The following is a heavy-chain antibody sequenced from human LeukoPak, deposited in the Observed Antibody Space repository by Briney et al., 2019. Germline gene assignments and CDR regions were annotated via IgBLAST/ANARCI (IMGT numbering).Heavy chain of an antibody. V-gene: IGHV1-2*02. Sequence: ASVKVSCKASGYTFTSYDINWVRQATGQGLEWMGWINPNSGGTNYAQKFQGRVTMTRDTSISTAYMELSRLRSDDTAVYYCARDYGDYGAYYYYYYYMDVWGKGTTVTVSS. J-gene: IGHJ6*03. D-gene: IGHD4-17*01. CDR1: GYTFTSYD. CDR3: ARDYGDYGAYYYYYYYMDV. CDR2: INPNSGGT.